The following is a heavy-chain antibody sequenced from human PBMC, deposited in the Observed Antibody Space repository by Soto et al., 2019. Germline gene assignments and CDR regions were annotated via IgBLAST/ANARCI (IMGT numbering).Heavy chain of an antibody. D-gene: IGHD4-17*01. V-gene: IGHV3-23*01. CDR1: GFTFSSYA. CDR2: ISGSGGST. Sequence: GGSLRLSCAASGFTFSSYAMSWVRQAPGKGLEWVSVISGSGGSTYYADSVKGRFTISRDNSKNTLYLQMNSLRAEDTAVYYCAIDLEDYGDPYYFDYWGQGTLVTVSS. CDR3: AIDLEDYGDPYYFDY. J-gene: IGHJ4*02.